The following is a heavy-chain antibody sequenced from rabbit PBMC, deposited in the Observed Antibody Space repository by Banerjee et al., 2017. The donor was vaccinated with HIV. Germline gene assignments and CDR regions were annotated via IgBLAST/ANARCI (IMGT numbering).Heavy chain of an antibody. CDR3: ARDTGTSFSTYGMDL. CDR2: IYAGSSGNT. CDR1: GFSFNSGYD. J-gene: IGHJ6*01. D-gene: IGHD8-1*01. Sequence: QSLEESGGSLVKPGASLTLTCKASGFSFNSGYDMCWVRQAPGKGLEWITCIYAGSSGNTYSATWAKGRFTISKTSSTTVTLQMTSLTAADTATYFCARDTGTSFSTYGMDLWGPGTLVTVS. V-gene: IGHV1S40*01.